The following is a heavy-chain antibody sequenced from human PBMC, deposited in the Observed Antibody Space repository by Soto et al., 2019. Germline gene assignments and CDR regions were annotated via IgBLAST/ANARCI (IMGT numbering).Heavy chain of an antibody. CDR3: AKSKKDLVVPAAMLNWFDP. CDR2: ISYDGSNK. Sequence: GGSLRLSCAASGFTFSSYGMHWVRQAPGKGLEWVAVISYDGSNKYYADSVKGRFTISRDNSKNTLYLQMNSLRAEDTAVYYCAKSKKDLVVPAAMLNWFDPWGQGTLVTVSS. CDR1: GFTFSSYG. V-gene: IGHV3-30*18. J-gene: IGHJ5*02. D-gene: IGHD2-2*01.